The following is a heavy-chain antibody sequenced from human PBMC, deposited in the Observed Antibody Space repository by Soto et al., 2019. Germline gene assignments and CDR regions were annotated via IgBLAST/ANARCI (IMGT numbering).Heavy chain of an antibody. J-gene: IGHJ4*02. D-gene: IGHD3-22*01. CDR3: AEDLVAITQGDY. CDR2: IVVGSGKT. V-gene: IGHV1-58*01. CDR1: GFTFTSSA. Sequence: SVEVSCRASGFTFTSSAVQWVRQARGQRLEWIGWIVVGSGKTNYAQKFQERVTITRDMSTSTAYMELSSLRSEDTAVYYCAEDLVAITQGDYWRQGTMVTV.